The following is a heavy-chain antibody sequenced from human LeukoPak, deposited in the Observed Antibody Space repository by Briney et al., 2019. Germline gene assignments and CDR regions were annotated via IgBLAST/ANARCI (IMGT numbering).Heavy chain of an antibody. V-gene: IGHV4-59*01. CDR3: ARDRGYCSSTSCYGVAFDI. CDR1: GGSISSYY. Sequence: PSETLSLTCTVSGGSISSYYWSWIRQPPGKGLEGIGHIYYSGSTNYNPSLKSRVTISVDTSKNQFSLKLSSVTAADTAVYYCARDRGYCSSTSCYGVAFDIWGQGTMVTVSS. D-gene: IGHD2-2*03. J-gene: IGHJ3*02. CDR2: IYYSGST.